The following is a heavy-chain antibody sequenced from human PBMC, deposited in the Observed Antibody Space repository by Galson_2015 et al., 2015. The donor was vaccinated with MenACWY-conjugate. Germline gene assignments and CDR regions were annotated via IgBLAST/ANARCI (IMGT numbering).Heavy chain of an antibody. D-gene: IGHD2-21*02. J-gene: IGHJ3*02. CDR3: VKETGGSDFYMGPRAFDM. V-gene: IGHV3-9*01. Sequence: TLRLSCAVSDITFEDYGMHWVRQAQGKGLEWVSGLSWTNFTSAYADSAHGRFTVSRDNATNSLYLQMHSLREEDTASYYCVKETGGSDFYMGPRAFDMWGRGTLVIVSS. CDR2: LSWTNFTS. CDR1: DITFEDYG.